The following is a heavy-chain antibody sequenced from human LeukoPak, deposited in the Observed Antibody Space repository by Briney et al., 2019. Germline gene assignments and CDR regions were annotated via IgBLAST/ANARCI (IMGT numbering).Heavy chain of an antibody. CDR2: IYSGGST. D-gene: IGHD4-17*01. J-gene: IGHJ4*02. V-gene: IGHV3-66*02. CDR3: ARENYGDYPEDY. Sequence: GGSLRLSCAASGFTVSSNYMSWVRQAPGKGLEWGSVIYSGGSTYYADSVKGRFTISRDNSKNTLYLQMNSLRAEDTAVYYCARENYGDYPEDYWGQGTLVTVSS. CDR1: GFTVSSNY.